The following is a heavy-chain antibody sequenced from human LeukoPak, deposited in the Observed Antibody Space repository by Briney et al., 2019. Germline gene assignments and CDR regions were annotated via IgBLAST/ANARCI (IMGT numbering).Heavy chain of an antibody. CDR3: AKEGTMVRGLTLDQ. CDR1: GFTFSGYA. D-gene: IGHD3-10*01. CDR2: ISYDGSNK. J-gene: IGHJ4*02. Sequence: PGRSLRLSCAASGFTFSGYAMHWVRQAPGKGLEWVAVISYDGSNKLSADSVKGRFTISRDNSKNTLYLQMNSLRAEDTAVYYCAKEGTMVRGLTLDQWGQGTLVTVSS. V-gene: IGHV3-30*18.